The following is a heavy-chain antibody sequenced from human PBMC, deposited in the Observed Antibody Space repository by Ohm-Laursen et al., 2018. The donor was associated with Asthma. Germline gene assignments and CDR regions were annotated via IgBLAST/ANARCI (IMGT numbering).Heavy chain of an antibody. CDR2: INSDGRNT. Sequence: SLRLSCTASGFTLTTFWMHWVRQAPGKGLVWVSRINSDGRNTIYADSVKGRFTISRDNAKNLVYLQMDSLRVDDTALYYCARIGPEWELPGREYSLIHWGQGTLVTVSS. CDR1: GFTLTTFW. CDR3: ARIGPEWELPGREYSLIH. V-gene: IGHV3-74*01. J-gene: IGHJ1*01. D-gene: IGHD1-26*01.